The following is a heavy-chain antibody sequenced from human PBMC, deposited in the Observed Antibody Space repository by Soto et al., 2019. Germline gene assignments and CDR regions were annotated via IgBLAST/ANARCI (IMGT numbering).Heavy chain of an antibody. D-gene: IGHD5-18*01. V-gene: IGHV4-39*01. Sequence: TLSLTCTVSGGSIISSYYWGWIRQPPGKGLEWIGSIYYSGSTYYNPSLKSRVTISVDTSKNQFSLKLSSVTAADTAVYYCATRGYSYGYVLDYWGQGTLVTVSS. J-gene: IGHJ4*02. CDR3: ATRGYSYGYVLDY. CDR1: GGSIISSYY. CDR2: IYYSGST.